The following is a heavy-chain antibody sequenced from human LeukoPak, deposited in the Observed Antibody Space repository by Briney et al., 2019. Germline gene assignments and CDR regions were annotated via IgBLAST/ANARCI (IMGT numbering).Heavy chain of an antibody. CDR3: TRGRASIVGAIPFDY. V-gene: IGHV3-49*03. J-gene: IGHJ4*02. CDR2: IRSKAYGGTT. CDR1: GFTFGDYA. D-gene: IGHD1-26*01. Sequence: GGSLRLSCTASGFTFGDYAMSWFRQAPGKGLEWVGFIRSKAYGGTTEYAASVKGRFTISRDDPKSVAYLQMNSLKTEDTAVYYCTRGRASIVGAIPFDYWGQGTLVTVSS.